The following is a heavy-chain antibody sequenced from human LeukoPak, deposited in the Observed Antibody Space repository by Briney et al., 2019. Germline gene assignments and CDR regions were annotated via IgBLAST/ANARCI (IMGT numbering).Heavy chain of an antibody. D-gene: IGHD1-1*01. CDR1: GFTFSSYS. Sequence: NSGGSLRLSCAASGFTFSSYSMNWVRQAPGKGLEWVSSISSSSSYIYYADSVKGRFTISRDNAKNSLYLQMNSLRAEDTAVYYCARTPSFGTGVHLDYWGQGTLVTVSS. CDR2: ISSSSSYI. CDR3: ARTPSFGTGVHLDY. V-gene: IGHV3-21*01. J-gene: IGHJ4*02.